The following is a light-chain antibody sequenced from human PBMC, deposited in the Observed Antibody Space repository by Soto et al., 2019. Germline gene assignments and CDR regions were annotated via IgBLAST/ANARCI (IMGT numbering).Light chain of an antibody. CDR1: SSSIGSNY. Sequence: QSVLTQPPSVSAAPGQKVTISCSGSSSSIGSNYVCWYQQFPGAAPKLVMYETNKRLSGIPDRFSGSKSGTSATLDITGLQTGDEADYYCGTWDSSLNTDVFGTGTKLTVL. V-gene: IGLV1-51*01. J-gene: IGLJ1*01. CDR2: ETN. CDR3: GTWDSSLNTDV.